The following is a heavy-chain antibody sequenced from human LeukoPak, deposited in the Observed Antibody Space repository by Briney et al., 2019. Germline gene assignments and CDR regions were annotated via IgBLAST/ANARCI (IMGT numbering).Heavy chain of an antibody. CDR1: GFTFSTYT. V-gene: IGHV3-21*04. J-gene: IGHJ5*02. Sequence: PGGSLRLSCAASGFTFSTYTMNWVRQAPGKGLEWVSSISSRSSYIYYADSVKGRFTISRDNSKNTVHLHMNSLSAEDTAVYYRAEGYDVNWFDPWGQGTLVTVSS. CDR2: ISSRSSYI. D-gene: IGHD2-2*01. CDR3: AEGYDVNWFDP.